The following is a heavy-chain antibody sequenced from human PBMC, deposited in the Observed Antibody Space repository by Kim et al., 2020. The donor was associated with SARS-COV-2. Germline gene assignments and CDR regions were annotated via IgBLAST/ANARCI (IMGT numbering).Heavy chain of an antibody. D-gene: IGHD3-9*01. CDR2: IKSKTDGGTT. Sequence: GGSLRLSCAASGFTFSNAWMSWVRQAPGKGLEWVGRIKSKTDGGTTDYAAPVKGRFTISRDDSKNTLYLQMNSLKTEDTAVYYCTTEPRYFDWLFRNYGMDVWGQGTTVTVSS. J-gene: IGHJ6*02. CDR1: GFTFSNAW. V-gene: IGHV3-15*01. CDR3: TTEPRYFDWLFRNYGMDV.